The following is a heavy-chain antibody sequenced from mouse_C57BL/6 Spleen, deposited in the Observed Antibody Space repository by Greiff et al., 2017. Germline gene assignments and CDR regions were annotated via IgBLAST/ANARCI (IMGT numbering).Heavy chain of an antibody. D-gene: IGHD1-1*01. V-gene: IGHV5-6*01. Sequence: EVKLMESGGDLVKPGGSLKLSCAASGFTFSSYGMSWVRQTPDKRLEWVATISSGGSYTYYPDSVKGRFTISRDNAKNTLYLQMSSLKSEDTAMYYCARHYGSSPWFAYWGQGTLVTVSA. CDR1: GFTFSSYG. J-gene: IGHJ3*01. CDR2: ISSGGSYT. CDR3: ARHYGSSPWFAY.